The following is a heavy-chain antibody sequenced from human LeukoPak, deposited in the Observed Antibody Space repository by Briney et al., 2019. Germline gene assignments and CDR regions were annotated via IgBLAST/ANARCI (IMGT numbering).Heavy chain of an antibody. CDR3: ARDGWPAFDY. J-gene: IGHJ4*02. CDR1: GDSVSSNTAA. V-gene: IGHV6-1*01. CDR2: TFYRSKWYN. D-gene: IGHD2-15*01. Sequence: SQALSLTCVIAGDSVSSNTAAWNWIRQSPLRGLEWLGRTFYRSKWYNDYAGSVKSRITISPDTSKNHFSLHLDSVTPEDTAMYYCARDGWPAFDYWGQGSLVTVSS.